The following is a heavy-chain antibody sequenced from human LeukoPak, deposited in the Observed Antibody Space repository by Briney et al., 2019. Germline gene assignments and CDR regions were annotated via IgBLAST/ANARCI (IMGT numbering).Heavy chain of an antibody. V-gene: IGHV4-34*01. CDR1: GGSFSGYY. CDR2: INHSGST. Sequence: SETLSLTCAVYGGSFSGYYWGWIRQPPGKGLEWIGEINHSGSTSYNPSLKSRVTISVDTSKNQFSLKLSSVTAADTAVYYCARGDCSGGSCYIEYFQHWGQGTLVTVSS. CDR3: ARGDCSGGSCYIEYFQH. D-gene: IGHD2-15*01. J-gene: IGHJ1*01.